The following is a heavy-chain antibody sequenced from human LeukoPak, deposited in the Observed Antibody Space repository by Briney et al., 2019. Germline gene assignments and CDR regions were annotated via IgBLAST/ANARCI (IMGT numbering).Heavy chain of an antibody. CDR3: ARDAGDYGSLSFDP. CDR1: GGSFSGYY. V-gene: IGHV4-34*01. Sequence: PSETLSLTCAVYGGSFSGYYWSWIRQPPGKGLEWIGEINHSGSTYYNPSLKSRVTISVDRSKNQFSLKLSSVTAADTAVYYCARDAGDYGSLSFDPWGQGTLVTVSS. D-gene: IGHD4-17*01. CDR2: INHSGST. J-gene: IGHJ5*02.